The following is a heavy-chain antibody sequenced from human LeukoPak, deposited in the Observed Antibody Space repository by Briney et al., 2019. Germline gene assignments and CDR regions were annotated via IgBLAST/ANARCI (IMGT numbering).Heavy chain of an antibody. CDR3: VRGTGY. Sequence: GGSLRLSCSVSGFTFSTYVMHWVRQAPGKGLEYASAISSNGDNTYYADSVKGRFTISRDNSKNTLYLQMSSLRADDTAVYYCVRGTGYWGQGTLITVSS. J-gene: IGHJ4*02. CDR2: ISSNGDNT. V-gene: IGHV3-64D*06. CDR1: GFTFSTYV.